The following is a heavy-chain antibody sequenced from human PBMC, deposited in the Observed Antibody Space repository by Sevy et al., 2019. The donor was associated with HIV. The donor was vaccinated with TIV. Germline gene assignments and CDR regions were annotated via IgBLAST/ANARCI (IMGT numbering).Heavy chain of an antibody. CDR1: GFTFSSYA. CDR3: AKDHSGYDYYNYFDY. D-gene: IGHD5-12*01. V-gene: IGHV3-23*01. J-gene: IGHJ4*02. CDR2: ISGSGGST. Sequence: GGSLRLSCAASGFTFSSYAMSWVRQAPGKGLEWVSAISGSGGSTYYADSVKVRFTISRDNSKNTLYLQMNSLRAEDTAVYYCAKDHSGYDYYNYFDYWGQGTLVTVSS.